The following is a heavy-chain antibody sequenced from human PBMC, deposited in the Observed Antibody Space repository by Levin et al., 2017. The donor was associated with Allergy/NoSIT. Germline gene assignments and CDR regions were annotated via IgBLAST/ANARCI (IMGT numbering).Heavy chain of an antibody. V-gene: IGHV4-59*01. CDR3: ARGCSGGSCYGDAFDI. CDR1: GGSISSYY. Sequence: SQTLSLTCTVSGGSISSYYWSWIRQPPGKGLEWIGYIYYSGSTNYNPSLKSRVTISVDTSKNQFSLKLSSVTAADTAVYYCARGCSGGSCYGDAFDIWGQGTMVTVSS. D-gene: IGHD2-15*01. J-gene: IGHJ3*02. CDR2: IYYSGST.